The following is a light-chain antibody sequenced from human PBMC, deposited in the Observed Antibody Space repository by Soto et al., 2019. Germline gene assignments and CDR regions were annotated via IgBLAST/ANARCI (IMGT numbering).Light chain of an antibody. J-gene: IGLJ2*01. CDR1: SSDVGGYNY. CDR2: DVS. V-gene: IGLV2-14*01. CDR3: SSYTSSSTLVV. Sequence: QSVLTQPASVSGSPGQSITLSCTGTSSDVGGYNYVSWYQQHPGKAPKLMIYDVSNRPSGVSNRFSGSESGNTASLTISGLQAEDEADYYCSSYTSSSTLVVFGGGTKLTVL.